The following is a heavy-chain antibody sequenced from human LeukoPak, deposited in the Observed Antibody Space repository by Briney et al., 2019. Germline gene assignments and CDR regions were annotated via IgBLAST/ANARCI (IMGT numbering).Heavy chain of an antibody. V-gene: IGHV3-23*01. CDR3: AKSPETPPPYSSSWYYFDY. D-gene: IGHD6-13*01. Sequence: PGGSLRLSCAASGFTFSSYAMSWVRQAPGKGLEWVSAISGSGGSTYYADSVKGRFTISRDNSKNTLYLQMNSLRAEDTAVYYCAKSPETPPPYSSSWYYFDYWGQGTLVTVSS. CDR1: GFTFSSYA. CDR2: ISGSGGST. J-gene: IGHJ4*02.